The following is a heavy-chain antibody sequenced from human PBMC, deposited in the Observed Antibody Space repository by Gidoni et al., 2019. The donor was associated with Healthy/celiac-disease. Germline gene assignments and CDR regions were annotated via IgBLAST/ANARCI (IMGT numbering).Heavy chain of an antibody. J-gene: IGHJ5*02. Sequence: EVQLLESGGGLVQPGGSLRLSCAASGFTFSSYAMSWVRQAPGKGLEWVSAISGSGGSTYYADSVKGRFTISRDNSKNTLYLQMNSLRAEDTAVYYCAKSVIGPVRGVLIPNRGYNWFDPWGQGTLVTVSS. D-gene: IGHD3-10*02. CDR3: AKSVIGPVRGVLIPNRGYNWFDP. CDR2: ISGSGGST. V-gene: IGHV3-23*01. CDR1: GFTFSSYA.